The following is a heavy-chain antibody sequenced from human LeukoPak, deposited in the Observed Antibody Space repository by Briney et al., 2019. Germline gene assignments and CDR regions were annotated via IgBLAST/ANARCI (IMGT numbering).Heavy chain of an antibody. V-gene: IGHV3-53*01. CDR3: TRSTAWSRWDY. J-gene: IGHJ4*02. D-gene: IGHD1-1*01. CDR2: IYSGGNT. CDR1: GFIVSSNY. Sequence: GGPLRLSCAASGFIVSSNYMCWVRQAQGKELEWVSFIYSGGNTYSPDSVKGRFTVSRDISKNTLFLQMNSLRAEDTAVYYCTRSTAWSRWDYLGRGVLVTVCS.